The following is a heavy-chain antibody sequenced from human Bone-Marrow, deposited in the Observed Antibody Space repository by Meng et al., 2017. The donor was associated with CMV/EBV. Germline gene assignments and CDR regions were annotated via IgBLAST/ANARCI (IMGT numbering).Heavy chain of an antibody. CDR3: AKDGCGSDCYFDC. J-gene: IGHJ4*01. CDR1: GFTFSTYA. Sequence: GASLKISCAASGFTFSTYAMIWVRQAPGKGLEWVSVIYSGGGSTDYADSVKGRFSISRDNSKNTLYLQMNNLRVEDTAVYYCAKDGCGSDCYFDCWGHGPLVTVSS. D-gene: IGHD2-21*01. CDR2: IYSGGGST. V-gene: IGHV3-23*03.